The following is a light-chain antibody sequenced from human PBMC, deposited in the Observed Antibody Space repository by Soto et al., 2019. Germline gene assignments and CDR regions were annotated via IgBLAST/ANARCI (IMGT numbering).Light chain of an antibody. V-gene: IGKV2-28*01. CDR3: IQALETPFT. CDR2: LGS. CDR1: QNLLHTNGYNY. J-gene: IGKJ3*01. Sequence: DIVLTQSPLSLPVTPGEPASISCRSSQNLLHTNGYNYMDWYVQKPGQSPQLLIYLGSNRASGVPDRFSGSGSGTDFTLKISRVEAEDVGVYYCIQALETPFTFGPGTKVEIK.